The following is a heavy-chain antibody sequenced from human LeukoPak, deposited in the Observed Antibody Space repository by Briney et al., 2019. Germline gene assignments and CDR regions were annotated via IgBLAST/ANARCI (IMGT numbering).Heavy chain of an antibody. J-gene: IGHJ5*02. V-gene: IGHV1-69*06. D-gene: IGHD6-13*01. Sequence: RASVKVSCKASGGTFSSYAISWVRQAPGQGLEWMGGIIPIFGTANYAQKFQGRVTITADKSTSTAYMELSSLRSEDTAVYYCARDSSWVQQNWFDPWGQGTLVTVSS. CDR2: IIPIFGTA. CDR3: ARDSSWVQQNWFDP. CDR1: GGTFSSYA.